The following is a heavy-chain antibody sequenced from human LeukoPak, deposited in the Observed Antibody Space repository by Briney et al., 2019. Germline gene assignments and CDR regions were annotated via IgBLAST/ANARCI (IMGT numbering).Heavy chain of an antibody. Sequence: PGGSLRLSCAASGFTFSSYGMHWVREAPGKGLEWVAFIRDDGSNKYYADSVKGRFTISRDHSKNTLYLQMNSLRAEDTAVYYCAKLYEQLAYYYYYYMDVWGKGTTVTVSS. CDR1: GFTFSSYG. V-gene: IGHV3-30*02. J-gene: IGHJ6*03. D-gene: IGHD6-6*01. CDR3: AKLYEQLAYYYYYYMDV. CDR2: IRDDGSNK.